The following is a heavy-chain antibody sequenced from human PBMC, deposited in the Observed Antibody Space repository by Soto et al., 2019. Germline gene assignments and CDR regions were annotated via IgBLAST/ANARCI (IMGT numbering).Heavy chain of an antibody. J-gene: IGHJ4*02. D-gene: IGHD3-10*01. CDR1: GFTFSSYG. CDR2: ISYDGSNK. V-gene: IGHV3-30*03. Sequence: QVQLVESGGGVVQPGRSLRLSCAASGFTFSSYGMHWVRQAPGKGLEWVAVISYDGSNKYYADSVKGRFTISRDNSKNTLYLQMNSLRAEDTAVYYCAVLWFGELFHEIDYWGQGTLVTVSS. CDR3: AVLWFGELFHEIDY.